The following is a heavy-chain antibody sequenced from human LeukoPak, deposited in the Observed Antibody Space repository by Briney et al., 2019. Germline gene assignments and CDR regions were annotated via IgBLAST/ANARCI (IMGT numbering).Heavy chain of an antibody. D-gene: IGHD2-2*01. Sequence: ASVKASCKASGYTFTSYYMHWVRQAPGQGLEWMGIINPSGGSTSYAQKFQGRVTMTRDTSTSTVYMELSSLRSEDTAVYYCARAYKHCSSTSCYTFDYWGQGTLVTVSS. CDR3: ARAYKHCSSTSCYTFDY. J-gene: IGHJ4*02. CDR1: GYTFTSYY. V-gene: IGHV1-46*01. CDR2: INPSGGST.